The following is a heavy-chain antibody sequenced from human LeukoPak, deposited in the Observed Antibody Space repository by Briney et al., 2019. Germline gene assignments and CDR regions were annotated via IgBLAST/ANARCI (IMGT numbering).Heavy chain of an antibody. CDR3: AREKHSSTIVGAADAFDI. Sequence: PGGSLRLSCAASGFTFSSYGMHWVPQAPGKGLEWVALIWYDGSNEDYADSVKGRFTISRDNSKNTLYLQTNSLRAEDTAVYYCAREKHSSTIVGAADAFDIWGQGTMVTVSS. V-gene: IGHV3-33*01. J-gene: IGHJ3*02. CDR2: IWYDGSNE. CDR1: GFTFSSYG. D-gene: IGHD1-26*01.